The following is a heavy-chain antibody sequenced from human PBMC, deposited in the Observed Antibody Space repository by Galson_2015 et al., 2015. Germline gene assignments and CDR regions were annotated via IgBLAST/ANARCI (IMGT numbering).Heavy chain of an antibody. Sequence: SLRLSCAASGFTFSSYEMNWVRQAPGKGLEWVSYISSSGSTIYYADSVKGRFTISRDNAKNSLYLQMNRLRAEDTAVYYCARDTYYYGSGSLDYWGQGTLVTVSS. D-gene: IGHD3-10*01. CDR3: ARDTYYYGSGSLDY. J-gene: IGHJ4*02. CDR1: GFTFSSYE. CDR2: ISSSGSTI. V-gene: IGHV3-48*03.